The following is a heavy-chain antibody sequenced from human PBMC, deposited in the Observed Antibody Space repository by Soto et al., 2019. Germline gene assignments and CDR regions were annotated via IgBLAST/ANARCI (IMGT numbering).Heavy chain of an antibody. CDR3: ARTAPMDAGDKYYYDF. Sequence: QVQLVQSGAEVKKTGSSVKVSCKTSGGTFSTFGISWVRQAPGQGLEWMGGIIPFFGTAEYSQKFEDRITNTAGESTNTVYIDRRSLASEDTAIYYCARTAPMDAGDKYYYDFWGQGALVTVSS. J-gene: IGHJ4*02. D-gene: IGHD3-16*01. V-gene: IGHV1-69*01. CDR1: GGTFSTFG. CDR2: IIPFFGTA.